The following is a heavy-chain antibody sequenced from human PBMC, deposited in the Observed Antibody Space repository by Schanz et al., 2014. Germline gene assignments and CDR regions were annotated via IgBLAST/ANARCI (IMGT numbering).Heavy chain of an antibody. Sequence: EVQLLESGGGLVQPGGSLRLSCAASGFTFGDYAINWVRQAPGKGLEWVSGISGSGASTYYADSVKGRFTISRDNSNKTVDLQMNSLRAEDTALYYCVRDELLWFGEVLSLDYWGQGALVTVSS. CDR2: ISGSGAST. CDR1: GFTFGDYA. J-gene: IGHJ4*02. V-gene: IGHV3-23*01. D-gene: IGHD3-10*01. CDR3: VRDELLWFGEVLSLDY.